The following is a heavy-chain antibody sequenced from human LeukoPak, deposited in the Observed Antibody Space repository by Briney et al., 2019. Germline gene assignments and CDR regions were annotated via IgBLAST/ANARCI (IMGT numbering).Heavy chain of an antibody. V-gene: IGHV3-30*03. Sequence: GGSLRLSCAASGFTFSSYGMHWVRQAPGKGLEWVAVISYDGSNKYYADSVKGRFTISRDNSKNTLYLQMNSLRAEDTAVYYCVFLGGNSVRPYDYYYGMDVWGQGTTVTVSS. CDR3: VFLGGNSVRPYDYYYGMDV. CDR2: ISYDGSNK. J-gene: IGHJ6*02. D-gene: IGHD2-21*02. CDR1: GFTFSSYG.